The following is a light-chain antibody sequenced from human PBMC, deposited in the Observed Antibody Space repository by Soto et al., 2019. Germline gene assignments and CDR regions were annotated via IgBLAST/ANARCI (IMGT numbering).Light chain of an antibody. CDR1: SSDIGSYDL. V-gene: IGLV2-23*02. CDR3: CSFADFTYI. J-gene: IGLJ1*01. Sequence: QSVLTQPASVSGSPGQSITISCTGTSSDIGSYDLVSWYQQHPGTAPKLIIYEVTKRPSGVSTRFSGSKSGNTASLTISGLQAVDEADYYCCSFADFTYIFGTGTKVP. CDR2: EVT.